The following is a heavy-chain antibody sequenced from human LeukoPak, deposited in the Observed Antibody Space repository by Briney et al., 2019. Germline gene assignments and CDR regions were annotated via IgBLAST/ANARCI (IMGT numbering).Heavy chain of an antibody. CDR1: GGSISSYY. CDR2: IYYSGST. D-gene: IGHD5-18*01. CDR3: ARVSVVRYSDVVDY. Sequence: SESLSLTCTVSGGSISSYYWRWVRQPAGRGLEWSGYIYYSGSTNYNPSLKSRVTISVDTSKNQFSLKLSSVTAADTAVYYCARVSVVRYSDVVDYWGQGTLVTVSS. J-gene: IGHJ4*02. V-gene: IGHV4-59*01.